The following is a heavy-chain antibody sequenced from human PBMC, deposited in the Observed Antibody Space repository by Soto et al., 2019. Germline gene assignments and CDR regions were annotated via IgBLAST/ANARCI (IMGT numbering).Heavy chain of an antibody. D-gene: IGHD3-22*01. J-gene: IGHJ4*02. CDR2: IKQDGSEK. Sequence: EVQLVESGGGLVQPGGSLRLSCAASGFTFSSYWMSWVRQAPGKGLEWVASIKQDGSEKYYVDSVKGRFTISRDNAKNSLYLQMNSLRAEDTAVYYCARDNFFYDSSGYYSEFDYWGQGTLVTVSS. CDR3: ARDNFFYDSSGYYSEFDY. V-gene: IGHV3-7*03. CDR1: GFTFSSYW.